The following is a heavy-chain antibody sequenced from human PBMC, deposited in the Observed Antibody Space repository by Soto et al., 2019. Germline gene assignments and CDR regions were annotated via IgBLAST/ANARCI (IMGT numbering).Heavy chain of an antibody. V-gene: IGHV4-39*02. Sequence: KASETLSLTCTVSGGSISSSSYYWGWIRQPPGKGLEWIGSIYYRGNTYYNPSLKSRVTISVDTSKNQFSLKLSSVTAADTAVYYCAKDYSSSWYKDEHNYYYGMDVWGQGTTVTVSS. D-gene: IGHD6-13*01. CDR3: AKDYSSSWYKDEHNYYYGMDV. J-gene: IGHJ6*02. CDR2: IYYRGNT. CDR1: GGSISSSSYY.